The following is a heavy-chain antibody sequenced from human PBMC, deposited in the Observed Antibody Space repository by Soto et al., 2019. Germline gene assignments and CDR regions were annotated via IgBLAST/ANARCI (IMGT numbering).Heavy chain of an antibody. CDR1: GGSISSYY. V-gene: IGHV4-59*08. CDR2: VHHSWGS. Sequence: QVQLQESGPGLVKPSETMSLSCTVSGGSISSYYWSWFRQSPGKRMEWIGYVHHSWGSSYNPSLQSRVAISLDTSKSQCSLKVNSVTATDTAVYYCARQGFGPLHGLVDVWGQGTTVTVSS. CDR3: ARQGFGPLHGLVDV. J-gene: IGHJ6*02. D-gene: IGHD3-10*01.